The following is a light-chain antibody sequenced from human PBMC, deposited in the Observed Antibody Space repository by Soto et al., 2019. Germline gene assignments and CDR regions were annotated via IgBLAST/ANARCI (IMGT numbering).Light chain of an antibody. Sequence: EIVWTQYPDTLSLSPGEPDTRSCRASQTVIHNYLAWHQQKPGQTPRLLVYGASSRATGIPDRFSGSGSGTDFTLTISRLEPEDFAVYYCQQHGTSPITVGQVTRLEIK. CDR2: GAS. V-gene: IGKV3-20*01. CDR3: QQHGTSPIT. J-gene: IGKJ5*01. CDR1: QTVIHNY.